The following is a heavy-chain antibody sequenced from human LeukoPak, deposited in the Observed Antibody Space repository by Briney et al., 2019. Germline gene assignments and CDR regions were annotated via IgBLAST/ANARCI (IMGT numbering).Heavy chain of an antibody. D-gene: IGHD5-24*01. Sequence: PGGSLRLSCAASGFTFSSYGMHWVRQAPGKGLEWVAVIWYDGSNKYYADSVKGRFTISRDNSMNTLYLQMNSLRAEDTAVYYCAKDIGGGYNYDYFDYWGQGTLVTVSS. CDR2: IWYDGSNK. J-gene: IGHJ4*02. CDR3: AKDIGGGYNYDYFDY. CDR1: GFTFSSYG. V-gene: IGHV3-33*06.